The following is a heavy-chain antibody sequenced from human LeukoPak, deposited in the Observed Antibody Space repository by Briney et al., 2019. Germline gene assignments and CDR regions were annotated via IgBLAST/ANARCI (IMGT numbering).Heavy chain of an antibody. V-gene: IGHV5-51*01. CDR1: GYSFTSYW. CDR2: IYPGDSDT. D-gene: IGHD5-24*01. J-gene: IGHJ4*02. CDR3: ARGRVEMATKTEFDY. Sequence: GESLKISCKGSGYSFTSYWIGWVRQMPGKGLEWMGIIYPGDSDTRYSPSFQGQVTISADKSISTAYLQWSSLKASDTAMYYCARGRVEMATKTEFDYWGQGTLVTVSS.